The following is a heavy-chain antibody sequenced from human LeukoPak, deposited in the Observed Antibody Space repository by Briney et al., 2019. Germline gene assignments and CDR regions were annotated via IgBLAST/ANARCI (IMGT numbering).Heavy chain of an antibody. Sequence: PGGSLRLSCAASGFTFDDFPMHWVRQQPGKGLEWVSLVSVDGDTKYYADSVRGRFTISRDNSKNSLYLQMNSLRTEDTAFYYCGKDLGEPRSSGWHGVDYWGQGTLVTVSS. CDR1: GFTFDDFP. V-gene: IGHV3-43*01. D-gene: IGHD6-19*01. J-gene: IGHJ4*02. CDR3: GKDLGEPRSSGWHGVDY. CDR2: VSVDGDTK.